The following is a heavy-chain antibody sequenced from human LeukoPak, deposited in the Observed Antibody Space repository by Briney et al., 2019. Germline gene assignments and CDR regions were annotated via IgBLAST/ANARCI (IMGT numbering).Heavy chain of an antibody. D-gene: IGHD2-15*01. V-gene: IGHV3-23*01. CDR3: AKARGYCSGGSCPFDY. J-gene: IGHJ4*02. CDR2: TNGGGNTT. Sequence: GGSLRLSCAASGFAFSSFAMGWVRQSPGKGLEWLSTNGGGNTTFYADSVKGRLTISRDTSKKTLYLQMNRLRAEDTAVYYCAKARGYCSGGSCPFDYWGQGTLVTVSS. CDR1: GFAFSSFA.